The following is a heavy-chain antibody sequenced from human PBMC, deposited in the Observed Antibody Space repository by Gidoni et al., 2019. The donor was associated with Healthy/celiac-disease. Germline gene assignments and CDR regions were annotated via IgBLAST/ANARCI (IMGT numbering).Heavy chain of an antibody. CDR2: IYSGGST. V-gene: IGHV3-66*02. J-gene: IGHJ6*03. CDR1: GFPVSSNY. D-gene: IGHD6-19*01. Sequence: EVQLVESGGGLVQPGGSLRLSCAASGFPVSSNYMSWVRQAPGKGLEWVSVIYSGGSTYYADSVKGRFTISRDNSKNTLYLQMNSLRAEDTAVYYCARDPIAEARYMDVWGKGTTVTVSS. CDR3: ARDPIAEARYMDV.